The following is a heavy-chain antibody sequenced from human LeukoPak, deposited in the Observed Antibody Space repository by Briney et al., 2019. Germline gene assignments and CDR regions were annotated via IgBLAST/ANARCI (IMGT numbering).Heavy chain of an antibody. CDR3: ARAVEPYYDILTGYMTYFDC. CDR2: ISSSSSYI. V-gene: IGHV3-21*01. D-gene: IGHD3-9*01. Sequence: PGGSLRLSCAASGFTFSSYSMNWVRQAPGKGLEWVSSISSSSSYIYYADSVKGRFTISRDNAKNSLYLQMNSLRAEDTAVYYCARAVEPYYDILTGYMTYFDCWGQGTLVTVSS. J-gene: IGHJ4*02. CDR1: GFTFSSYS.